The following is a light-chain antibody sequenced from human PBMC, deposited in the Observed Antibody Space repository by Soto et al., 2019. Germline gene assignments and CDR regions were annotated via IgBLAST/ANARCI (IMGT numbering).Light chain of an antibody. CDR3: QHYNSWPLA. CDR1: QSVRSN. J-gene: IGKJ4*01. CDR2: GAS. Sequence: EIVLTQSSATLSVSPGEGATLSCRASQSVRSNLAWYQQKPGQAPRLLIYGASTRATGIPARFSGSGSGTEFTLTISSLQSEDFAIFYCQHYNSWPLAFGGGTKVEIK. V-gene: IGKV3-15*01.